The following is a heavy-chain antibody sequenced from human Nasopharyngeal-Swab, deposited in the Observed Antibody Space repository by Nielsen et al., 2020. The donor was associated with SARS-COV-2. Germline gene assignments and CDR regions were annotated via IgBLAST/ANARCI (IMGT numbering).Heavy chain of an antibody. D-gene: IGHD5-24*01. CDR1: GGSISSYY. CDR3: ARDPRGWLQLPHWYFDL. V-gene: IGHV4-59*13. CDR2: IYYSGST. Sequence: ETLSLTCTVSGGSISSYYWSWIRQPPGKGLEWIGYIYYSGSTNYNPSLKSRVTISVDTSKNQFSLKLSSVTAADTAVYYCARDPRGWLQLPHWYFDLWGRGTLVTVSS. J-gene: IGHJ2*01.